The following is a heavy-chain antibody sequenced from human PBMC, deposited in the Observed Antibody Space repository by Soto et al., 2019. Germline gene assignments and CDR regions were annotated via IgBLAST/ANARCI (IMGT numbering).Heavy chain of an antibody. Sequence: EVQLLESGGGLVQPGGSLRLSCAASGFGFTIYAMSWVRQAPGKGLEWVSAISERGDTTYYADFVKGRFTISGDNSRNTVYLQMNSLRAEDTAVYYCLYGDYSFDSWGQGTLVTVSS. V-gene: IGHV3-23*01. D-gene: IGHD4-17*01. CDR1: GFGFTIYA. CDR3: LYGDYSFDS. CDR2: ISERGDTT. J-gene: IGHJ4*02.